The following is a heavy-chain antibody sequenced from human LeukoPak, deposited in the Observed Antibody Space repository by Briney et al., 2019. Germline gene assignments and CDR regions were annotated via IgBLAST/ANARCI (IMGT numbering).Heavy chain of an antibody. Sequence: GESLKISCKGSTGLFTGYWIGWVRQMPGKGLEWMGIIYPGDSDTRYSPSFQGQVTISADKSISTAYLQWSSLKASDTAMYYCARSALGRITDYWGQGTLVTVSS. V-gene: IGHV5-51*01. CDR1: TGLFTGYW. CDR2: IYPGDSDT. CDR3: ARSALGRITDY. J-gene: IGHJ4*02. D-gene: IGHD3-10*01.